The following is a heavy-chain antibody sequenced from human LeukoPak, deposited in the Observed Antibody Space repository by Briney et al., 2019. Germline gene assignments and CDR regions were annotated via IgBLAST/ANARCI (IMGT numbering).Heavy chain of an antibody. Sequence: GGSLRLSCAASGFTFSSYEMNWVRQAPGKGLEWVSYISSSGSTIYYADSVKGRFTISRDNAKNTLYLQMNSLRAEDTAVYYCARGGYYYDSSGYIWGQGTLVTVSS. J-gene: IGHJ4*02. D-gene: IGHD3-22*01. CDR2: ISSSGSTI. CDR1: GFTFSSYE. CDR3: ARGGYYYDSSGYI. V-gene: IGHV3-48*03.